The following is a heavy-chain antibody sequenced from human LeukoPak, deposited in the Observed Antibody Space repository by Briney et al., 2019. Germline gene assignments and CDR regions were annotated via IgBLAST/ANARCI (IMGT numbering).Heavy chain of an antibody. Sequence: GGSLRLSCAASEFTFSSYWMTWVRQAPGKGLEWVASIKQDGSEKYYVDSVKGRFTISRDNAKNSLYLQMNSLRAEDRAVYYCARDTPSVTTYYFDYWGQGTLVTVSS. CDR2: IKQDGSEK. CDR3: ARDTPSVTTYYFDY. J-gene: IGHJ4*02. CDR1: EFTFSSYW. D-gene: IGHD4-17*01. V-gene: IGHV3-7*01.